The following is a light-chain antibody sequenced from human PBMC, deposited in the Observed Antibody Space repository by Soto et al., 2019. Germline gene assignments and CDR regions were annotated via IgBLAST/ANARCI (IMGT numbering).Light chain of an antibody. Sequence: QSVLTQPPSASGTPGQRVTISCSGSSSNIGSNTVNWYQQLPGTAPKLLIYSNNQRPSGVPDRFSGSKSGTSASLAISWLQSGDGADYYCAAWDDSLNGPVFGGGTQLTVL. CDR3: AAWDDSLNGPV. V-gene: IGLV1-44*01. CDR1: SSNIGSNT. CDR2: SNN. J-gene: IGLJ2*01.